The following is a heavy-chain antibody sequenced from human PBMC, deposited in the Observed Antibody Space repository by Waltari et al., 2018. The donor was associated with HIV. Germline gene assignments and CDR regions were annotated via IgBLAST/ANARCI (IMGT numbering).Heavy chain of an antibody. J-gene: IGHJ6*02. Sequence: QLQLQQSGPGLVKPSETLSLTCPVSGVSVINSDYYWDFIRQSPGKGLEWIGNIYYTGTTFYNPSLKSRVTMSADLSKNQFSLRLRSVTAADTAIYYCARRPRMAGFYLYYGMDVWGQGTTVTVSS. CDR1: GVSVINSDYY. CDR3: ARRPRMAGFYLYYGMDV. CDR2: IYYTGTT. D-gene: IGHD2-8*01. V-gene: IGHV4-39*01.